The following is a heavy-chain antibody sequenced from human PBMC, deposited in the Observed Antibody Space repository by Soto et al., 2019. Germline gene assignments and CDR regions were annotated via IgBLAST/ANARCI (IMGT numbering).Heavy chain of an antibody. CDR2: IIPIFGTA. V-gene: IGHV1-69*01. CDR1: GGTFSSYA. J-gene: IGHJ5*02. D-gene: IGHD3-16*02. CDR3: AREEYRKGPNPFDP. Sequence: QVELVQSGAEVKKPGSSVKVSCKASGGTFSSYAISWVRQARGQGLEWMGGIIPIFGTANYAQKFQGRVTITADESTSTAYMELSSLRSEDTAVYYCAREEYRKGPNPFDPWGQGTLVTVSS.